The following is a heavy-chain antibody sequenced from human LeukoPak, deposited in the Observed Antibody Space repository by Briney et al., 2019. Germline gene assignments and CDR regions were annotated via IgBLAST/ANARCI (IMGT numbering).Heavy chain of an antibody. J-gene: IGHJ6*02. CDR1: GGSFSGYY. V-gene: IGHV4-34*01. CDR2: INHSGST. CDR3: ARGLIVVVPAAKKYYYYYGMDV. Sequence: SETLSLTCAVYGGSFSGYYWSWIRQPPGKGLEWIGEINHSGSTNYNPSLKSRVTISVDTSKNQFSLKLSSVTAADTAVYYCARGLIVVVPAAKKYYYYYGMDVWGQGTTVTLSS. D-gene: IGHD2-2*01.